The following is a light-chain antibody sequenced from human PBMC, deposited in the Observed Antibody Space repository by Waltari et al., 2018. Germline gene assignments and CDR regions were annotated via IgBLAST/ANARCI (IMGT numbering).Light chain of an antibody. CDR2: YDD. Sequence: QSVLTQPPSVSEAPRQRVTIPCSASSSTIGNKDVHWYLHLPGKAPKLLIYYDDLLPAGVSDRFSGSKSGTSASLAISGLQSGDEADYYCAAWDYSLNGPVFGGGTKLTVL. J-gene: IGLJ2*01. CDR3: AAWDYSLNGPV. CDR1: SSTIGNKD. V-gene: IGLV1-36*01.